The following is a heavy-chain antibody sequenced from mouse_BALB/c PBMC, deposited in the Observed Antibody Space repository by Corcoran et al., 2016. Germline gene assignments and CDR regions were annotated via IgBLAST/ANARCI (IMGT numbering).Heavy chain of an antibody. V-gene: IGHV14-3*02. CDR1: GFNIKDTY. D-gene: IGHD1-1*01. CDR3: ARGYGSFYYSAMDY. CDR2: IDPANGNT. Sequence: EVQLQQSGAELVKPGASVKLSCTASGFNIKDTYMHWVKQRPEQGLEWIGRIDPANGNTKYDPKFQCKATITADTSSNTAYLQLSSLTSEDTAVYSCARGYGSFYYSAMDYWGQGTSVTVSS. J-gene: IGHJ4*01.